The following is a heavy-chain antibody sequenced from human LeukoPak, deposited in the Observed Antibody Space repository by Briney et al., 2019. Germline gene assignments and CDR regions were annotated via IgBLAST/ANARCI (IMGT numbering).Heavy chain of an antibody. Sequence: SETLSLTCAVSGDSIFYYYWNWIRQPPGKGLEWFGYIYYSGSTSYNPSLKSRVTISVDTSKNHFSLKLRSVTAADTAVYYCARGHYSGSDPLHWFDPWGQGTLVTVTS. CDR2: IYYSGST. CDR1: GDSIFYYY. D-gene: IGHD1-26*01. J-gene: IGHJ5*02. V-gene: IGHV4-59*01. CDR3: ARGHYSGSDPLHWFDP.